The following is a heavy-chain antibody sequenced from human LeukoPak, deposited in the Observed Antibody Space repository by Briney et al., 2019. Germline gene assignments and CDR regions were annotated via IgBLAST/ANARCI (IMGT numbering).Heavy chain of an antibody. CDR3: ARRVPSGFVDS. V-gene: IGHV4-59*08. CDR2: ISYSGNT. D-gene: IGHD5-12*01. CDR1: GGYISADY. J-gene: IGHJ4*02. Sequence: SETLSLTCAVSGGYISADYWIWIRQPPGTGLERVGYISYSGNTNYNPSLKSRVTISQDTSKNQFSLRLSSVTAADTAMYYCARRVPSGFVDSWGQGTLVTVSS.